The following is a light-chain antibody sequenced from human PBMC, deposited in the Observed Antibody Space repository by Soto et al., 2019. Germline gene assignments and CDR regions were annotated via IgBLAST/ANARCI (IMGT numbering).Light chain of an antibody. Sequence: DIQMTQSPSSLSASVGDRVSVTYRASQSLSTFLYWYQQRPGEAPKLLIYAASSLQSGVTSRFSGSGSGADFTLTIGSLQPEDFATYYCQQSYTTPRTFGQGIKVEVK. J-gene: IGKJ1*01. CDR3: QQSYTTPRT. CDR2: AAS. V-gene: IGKV1-39*01. CDR1: QSLSTF.